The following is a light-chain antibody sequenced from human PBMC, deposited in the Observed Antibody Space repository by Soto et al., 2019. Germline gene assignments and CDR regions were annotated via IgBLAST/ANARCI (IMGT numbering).Light chain of an antibody. Sequence: QSVLTQPPSVSAAPGQRVAISCSGGSCDIGNNYVSWYQQFPGTAPKLLIYDNNRRPSWIPDRLFASKSGTSATLRTTGLQSGDEADYYCGTWYASRNGVFGGGTKLTVL. J-gene: IGLJ3*02. V-gene: IGLV1-51*01. CDR1: SCDIGNNY. CDR3: GTWYASRNGV. CDR2: DNN.